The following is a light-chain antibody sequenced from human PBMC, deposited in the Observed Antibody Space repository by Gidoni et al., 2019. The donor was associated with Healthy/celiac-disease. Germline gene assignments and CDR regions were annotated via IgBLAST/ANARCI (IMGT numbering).Light chain of an antibody. V-gene: IGKV3-15*01. Sequence: EIVMTQSPATLSVSPGERATLTCRASQSVSSNLAWYQQKPGQAPRLLIYGASTRATGIPARFSGSGSGTEFTLTISSLQSEAFAVYYCQQYNTWLTFGQXTRLEIK. CDR1: QSVSSN. CDR3: QQYNTWLT. CDR2: GAS. J-gene: IGKJ5*01.